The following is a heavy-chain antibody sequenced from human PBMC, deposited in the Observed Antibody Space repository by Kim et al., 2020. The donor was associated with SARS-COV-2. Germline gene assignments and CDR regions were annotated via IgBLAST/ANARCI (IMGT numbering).Heavy chain of an antibody. Sequence: ADSVKGLFTISRDNTKNSLYLQLNCQSAEDTAVYYCARAYYGSGSWAFDSWGQGTMVTVSS. CDR3: ARAYYGSGSWAFDS. V-gene: IGHV3-21*01. J-gene: IGHJ3*02. D-gene: IGHD3-10*01.